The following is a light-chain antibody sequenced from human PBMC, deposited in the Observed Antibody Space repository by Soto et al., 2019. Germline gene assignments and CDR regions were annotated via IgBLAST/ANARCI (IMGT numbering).Light chain of an antibody. CDR2: KVS. V-gene: IGKV1-5*03. J-gene: IGKJ1*01. CDR3: QQNKRPLT. CDR1: QIIDTW. Sequence: DIQMTQSPSTLSASVGDRVIITCRASQIIDTWLAWYQQRPGKAPKVLISKVSNFESRVPARFRGSGSGTEFTLSIRRLQPDDVANYHRQQNKRPLTFGQGTKVDIK.